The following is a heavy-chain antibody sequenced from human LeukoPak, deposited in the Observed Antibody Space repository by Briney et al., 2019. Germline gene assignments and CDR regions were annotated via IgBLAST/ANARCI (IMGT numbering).Heavy chain of an antibody. Sequence: SETLSLTCAVSGGSISSGGYSWSWIRQPPGKGLEWIGYIYYSGSTYYNPSLKSRVTISVDTSKNQFSLKLSSVTAADTAVYYCARGGDNWNVPFDYWGQGTLVTVSS. J-gene: IGHJ4*02. D-gene: IGHD1-20*01. CDR1: GGSISSGGYS. CDR3: ARGGDNWNVPFDY. V-gene: IGHV4-30-4*07. CDR2: IYYSGST.